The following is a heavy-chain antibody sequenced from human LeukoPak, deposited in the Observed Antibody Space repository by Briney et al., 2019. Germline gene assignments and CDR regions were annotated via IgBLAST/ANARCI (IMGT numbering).Heavy chain of an antibody. CDR2: INPSGGST. CDR1: GYTFTSYY. Sequence: ASVKVSCKASGYTFTSYYMHWVRQAPGQGLEWMGIINPSGGSTSYAQKFQGRATMPRAPSTSTVYMELSSLRSEDTAVYYCARDHAYYDSSGYLFHWGQGTLVTVSS. V-gene: IGHV1-46*01. CDR3: ARDHAYYDSSGYLFH. J-gene: IGHJ4*02. D-gene: IGHD3-22*01.